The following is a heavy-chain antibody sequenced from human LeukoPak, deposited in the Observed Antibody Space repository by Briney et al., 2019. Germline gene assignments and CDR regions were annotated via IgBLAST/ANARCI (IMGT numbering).Heavy chain of an antibody. V-gene: IGHV1-2*02. Sequence: RASVKVSCKASGYTFTGYYMHWVRQAPGQGLEWLGWINPKDGGSNYAQKFQGRVTMTRDRSISTAYMELSRLTSDDTAVYYCARASFWESPINWFAPWGQGTLVTVSS. CDR2: INPKDGGS. J-gene: IGHJ5*02. D-gene: IGHD3-16*01. CDR3: ARASFWESPINWFAP. CDR1: GYTFTGYY.